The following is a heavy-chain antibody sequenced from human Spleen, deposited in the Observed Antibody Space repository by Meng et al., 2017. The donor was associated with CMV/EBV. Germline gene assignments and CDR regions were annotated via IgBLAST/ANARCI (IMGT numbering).Heavy chain of an antibody. J-gene: IGHJ4*02. D-gene: IGHD1-26*01. CDR3: AKHSGSYYPNFDY. CDR2: ISSSSSYI. V-gene: IGHV3-21*04. CDR1: GFTLSAYN. Sequence: GESLKISCAASGFTLSAYNMHWVRQAPGKGLEWVSSISSSSSYIFYAASVRGRFSVSRDNAKNSLYLQMNSLRAEDTAVYYCAKHSGSYYPNFDYWGQGTLVTVSS.